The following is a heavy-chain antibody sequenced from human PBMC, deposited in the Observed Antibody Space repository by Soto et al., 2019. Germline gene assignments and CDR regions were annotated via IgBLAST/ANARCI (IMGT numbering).Heavy chain of an antibody. D-gene: IGHD3-10*01. Sequence: SETLSLTCTVSGGSISSYYLSWIRQPPGKGLEWIGYIYYSGSTNYNPSLKSRVTISVDTSKNQFSLKLSSVTAADTAVYYCARVWGGAFDIWGQGTMVTVSS. CDR2: IYYSGST. V-gene: IGHV4-59*01. J-gene: IGHJ3*02. CDR1: GGSISSYY. CDR3: ARVWGGAFDI.